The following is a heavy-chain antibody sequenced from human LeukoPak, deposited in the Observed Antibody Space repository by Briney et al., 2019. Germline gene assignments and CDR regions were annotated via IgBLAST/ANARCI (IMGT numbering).Heavy chain of an antibody. D-gene: IGHD3-10*01. V-gene: IGHV4-30-2*01. CDR1: GGSISSGGYY. J-gene: IGHJ4*02. CDR3: ARDTGDPGVFDY. Sequence: SETLSLTCTVSGGSISSGGYYWSWIRQPPGKGLEWIGYIYHSGSTYYNPSLKSRVTISVDRSKNQFSLKLSPVTAADTAVYYCARDTGDPGVFDYWGQGTLVTVSS. CDR2: IYHSGST.